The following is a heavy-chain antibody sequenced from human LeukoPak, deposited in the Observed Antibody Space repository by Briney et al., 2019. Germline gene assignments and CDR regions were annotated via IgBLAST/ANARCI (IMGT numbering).Heavy chain of an antibody. CDR1: GYTFTSYA. V-gene: IGHV1-3*01. CDR3: ARAVAVAGTDY. J-gene: IGHJ4*02. CDR2: INAGNGNA. D-gene: IGHD6-19*01. Sequence: ASVKVSCKASGYTFTSYAMHWVRQAPGQRLEWMGWINAGNGNAKYSQKFQGRVTITRDTSASTAYMELSSLRSEDTAVYYCARAVAVAGTDYWGQGTLVTVSS.